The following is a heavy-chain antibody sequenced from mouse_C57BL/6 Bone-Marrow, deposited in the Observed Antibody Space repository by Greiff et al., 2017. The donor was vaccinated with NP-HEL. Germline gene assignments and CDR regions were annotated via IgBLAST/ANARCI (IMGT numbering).Heavy chain of an antibody. Sequence: QVQLQQSGAELARPGASVKLSCKASGYTFTSYGISWVKQRTGQGLEWIGEIYPRSGNTYYNEKFKGKATLTADKSSSTAYMELRSLTSEDSAVYFCARVGFDYDGAWFAYWGQGTLVTVSA. J-gene: IGHJ3*01. CDR3: ARVGFDYDGAWFAY. CDR2: IYPRSGNT. V-gene: IGHV1-81*01. CDR1: GYTFTSYG. D-gene: IGHD2-4*01.